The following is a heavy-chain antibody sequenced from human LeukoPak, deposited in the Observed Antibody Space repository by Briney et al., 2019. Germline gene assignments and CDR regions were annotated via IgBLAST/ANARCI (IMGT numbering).Heavy chain of an antibody. CDR3: ARSWRREMAFDY. D-gene: IGHD5-24*01. J-gene: IGHJ4*02. V-gene: IGHV3-30-3*01. CDR1: GFTFSSYA. Sequence: GGSLRLSCAASGFTFSSYAMHWVRQAPGKGLEWVAVISYDGSNKYYADSVKGRFTISRDNSKNTLYLQMNSLGAEGTAVYYCARSWRREMAFDYWGQGTLVTVPS. CDR2: ISYDGSNK.